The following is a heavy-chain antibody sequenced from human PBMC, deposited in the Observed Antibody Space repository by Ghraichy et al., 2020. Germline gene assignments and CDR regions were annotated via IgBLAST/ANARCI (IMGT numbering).Heavy chain of an antibody. CDR3: AKDEGLGGIDY. J-gene: IGHJ4*02. Sequence: GGSLRLSCAASGFTFSSYGMHWVRQAPGKGLEWVAVISYDGSNKYYADSVKGRFTISRDNSKNTLYLQMNSLRAEDTAVYYCAKDEGLGGIDYWGQGTLVTVSS. V-gene: IGHV3-30*18. D-gene: IGHD1-14*01. CDR2: ISYDGSNK. CDR1: GFTFSSYG.